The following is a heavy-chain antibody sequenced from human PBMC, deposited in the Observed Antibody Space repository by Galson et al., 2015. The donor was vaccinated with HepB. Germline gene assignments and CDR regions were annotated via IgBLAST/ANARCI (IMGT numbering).Heavy chain of an antibody. J-gene: IGHJ3*01. CDR2: ITRTSNSI. CDR1: GFDFVRTT. D-gene: IGHD5-18*01. CDR3: ARRVDTAMGEPLHF. Sequence: SLRLSCAASGFDFVRTTMNWVRQTPGKGLEWVSSITRTSNSINYADSVKGRFTVSRDNSRNTLYLQMNSLRAEDTAVYYCARRVDTAMGEPLHFWGPGTMVTVSS. V-gene: IGHV3-21*01.